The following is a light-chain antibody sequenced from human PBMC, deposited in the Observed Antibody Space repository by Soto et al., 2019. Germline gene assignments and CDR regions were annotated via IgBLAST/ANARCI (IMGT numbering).Light chain of an antibody. CDR1: RSLLHKNKNTY. J-gene: IGKJ1*01. CDR2: MTS. Sequence: DIVMTQSPLSLLVTRLYCASISCMCIRSLLHKNKNTYFNWYLQKPGQSPQLLIYMTSKRASGVPDRFSGSGSGTYFTLRISRVEAEDAGVYYCMQTLETPRTFGQGTKVDIK. V-gene: IGKV2-28*01. CDR3: MQTLETPRT.